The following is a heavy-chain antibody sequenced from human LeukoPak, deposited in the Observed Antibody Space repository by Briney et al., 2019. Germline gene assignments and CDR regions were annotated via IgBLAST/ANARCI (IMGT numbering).Heavy chain of an antibody. D-gene: IGHD3-22*01. CDR1: GSTFDDYA. Sequence: PGRSLRLSCAASGSTFDDYAMHWVRQAPGKGLEWVSGISWNSGSIGYADSVKGRFTISRDNAKNSLYLQMNSLRAEDTALYYCAKDIYYDSSGLDYWGQGTLVTVSS. CDR2: ISWNSGSI. V-gene: IGHV3-9*01. CDR3: AKDIYYDSSGLDY. J-gene: IGHJ4*02.